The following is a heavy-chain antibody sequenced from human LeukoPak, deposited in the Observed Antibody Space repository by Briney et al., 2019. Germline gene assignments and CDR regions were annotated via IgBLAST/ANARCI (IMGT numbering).Heavy chain of an antibody. CDR3: ATVRMDV. CDR2: INHSGST. CDR1: GGSFSGYY. Sequence: SETLSLTCAVYGGSFSGYYWSWIRQPPGKGLEWIGEINHSGSTNYNPSLKSRVTISVDTSKNQFSLKLSSVTAADTAVYYCATVRMDVWGKGTTVTVSS. J-gene: IGHJ6*04. V-gene: IGHV4-34*01.